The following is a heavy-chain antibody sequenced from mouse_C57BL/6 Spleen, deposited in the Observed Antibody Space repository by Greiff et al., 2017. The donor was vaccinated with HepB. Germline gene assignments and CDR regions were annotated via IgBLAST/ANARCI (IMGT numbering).Heavy chain of an antibody. Sequence: EVHLVESGGGLVQPGGSLKLSCAASGFTLSDYYMYWVRQTPEKRLEWVAYISNGGGSTYYPDTVKGRFTISRDNAKNTLYLQMSRLKSEDTAMYYCARQSNYYYAMDYWGQGTSVTVSS. CDR1: GFTLSDYY. J-gene: IGHJ4*01. D-gene: IGHD2-5*01. CDR2: ISNGGGST. CDR3: ARQSNYYYAMDY. V-gene: IGHV5-12*01.